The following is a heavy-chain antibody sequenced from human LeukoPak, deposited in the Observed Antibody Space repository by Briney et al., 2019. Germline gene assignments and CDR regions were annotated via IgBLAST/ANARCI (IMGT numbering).Heavy chain of an antibody. J-gene: IGHJ6*03. CDR3: ARTNLTPYYYYYMDV. CDR1: GGSFSSYY. Sequence: SETLSLTCAVYGGSFSSYYWSWIRQPPGKGLEWIGSIYHSGSTYYNPSLKSRVTISVDTSKNQFSLKLSSVTAADTAVYYCARTNLTPYYYYYMDVWGKGTTVTVSS. V-gene: IGHV4-34*01. CDR2: IYHSGST. D-gene: IGHD3-9*01.